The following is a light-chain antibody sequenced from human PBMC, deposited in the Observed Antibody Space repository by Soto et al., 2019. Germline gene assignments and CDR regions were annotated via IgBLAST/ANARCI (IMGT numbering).Light chain of an antibody. CDR3: QQYHSWTA. J-gene: IGKJ1*01. V-gene: IGKV3-15*01. Sequence: EIVMTQSPATLSVSPGERATLSCRASQSVFSSLAWYQQRPGQAPRLLIYGSATRATGIPDRFSGSGSGTEFTLPISSLQSEDFAVSYCQQYHSWTAFGKGTKVEIK. CDR2: GSA. CDR1: QSVFSS.